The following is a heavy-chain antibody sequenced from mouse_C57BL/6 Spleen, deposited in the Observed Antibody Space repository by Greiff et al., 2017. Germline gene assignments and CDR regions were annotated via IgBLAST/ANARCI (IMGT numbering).Heavy chain of an antibody. D-gene: IGHD1-1*01. V-gene: IGHV1-82*01. Sequence: QVQLQQSGPELVKPGASVKISCKASGYAFSSSWMNWVKQRPGKGLEWIGRIYPGDGDTNYNGKFKGKATLTADKSSSTAYMQLSSLTSEDSAVYFCARFNGYSYDLDYWGQGTTLTVSS. CDR1: GYAFSSSW. CDR3: ARFNGYSYDLDY. CDR2: IYPGDGDT. J-gene: IGHJ2*01.